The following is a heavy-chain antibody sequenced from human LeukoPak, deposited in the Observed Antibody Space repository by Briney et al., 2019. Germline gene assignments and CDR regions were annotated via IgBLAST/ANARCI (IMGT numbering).Heavy chain of an antibody. V-gene: IGHV1-18*01. J-gene: IGHJ3*02. CDR1: GYTFTSYG. CDR2: ISAYNGNT. Sequence: GASVKVSRKASGYTFTSYGISWVRQAPRQGLEWMGWISAYNGNTNYAQKLQGRVTMTTDTSTSTAYMELRRLRSDDTAVYYCARRSEDAFDIWGQGTMVTVSS. D-gene: IGHD6-19*01. CDR3: ARRSEDAFDI.